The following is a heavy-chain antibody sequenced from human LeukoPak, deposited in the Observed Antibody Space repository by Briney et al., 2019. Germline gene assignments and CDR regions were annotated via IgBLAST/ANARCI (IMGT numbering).Heavy chain of an antibody. CDR3: ARVPILSRYYFDY. V-gene: IGHV4-34*01. CDR2: INHSGST. D-gene: IGHD2-2*01. Sequence: SETLSLTCAVYGGSFSGYYWSWIRQPPGKGLEWIGEINHSGSTNYNPSLKSRVTISVDTSKNQFSLKLSSVTAADTAVYYCARVPILSRYYFDYWGQGTLVTVSS. CDR1: GGSFSGYY. J-gene: IGHJ4*02.